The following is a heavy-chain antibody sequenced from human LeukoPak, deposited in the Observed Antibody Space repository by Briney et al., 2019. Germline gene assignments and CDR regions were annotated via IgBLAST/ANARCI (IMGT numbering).Heavy chain of an antibody. CDR2: INPSGGST. CDR1: GCTFAIYY. Sequence: ASVKVSCKASGCTFAIYYIHWVRQAPGQGLEWMGIINPSGGSTSYAQKFQGRVTMTRDTSTSTVYMELSSLRSEDTAVYYCARAKTLFDYWGQGTLVTVSS. CDR3: ARAKTLFDY. V-gene: IGHV1-46*01. D-gene: IGHD2/OR15-2a*01. J-gene: IGHJ4*02.